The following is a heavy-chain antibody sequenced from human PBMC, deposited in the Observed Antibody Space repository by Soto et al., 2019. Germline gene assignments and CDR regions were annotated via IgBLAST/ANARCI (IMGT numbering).Heavy chain of an antibody. V-gene: IGHV1-69*13. CDR3: ATSLDPITIFGVVLLYIDY. Sequence: ASVKVSCKASGGTFSSYAISWVRQAPGQGLEWMGGIIPIFGTANYAQKFQGRVTITADESTSTAYMELSSLRSEDTAVYYCATSLDPITIFGVVLLYIDYWGQGTLVTVSS. CDR2: IIPIFGTA. J-gene: IGHJ4*02. CDR1: GGTFSSYA. D-gene: IGHD3-3*01.